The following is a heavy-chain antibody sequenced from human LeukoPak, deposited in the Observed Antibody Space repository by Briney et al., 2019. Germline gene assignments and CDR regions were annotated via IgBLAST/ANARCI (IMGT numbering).Heavy chain of an antibody. D-gene: IGHD3-22*01. J-gene: IGHJ4*02. CDR1: GFTFSSYW. CDR3: ATLGYYDSSGPDY. CDR2: INSDGSST. V-gene: IGHV3-74*01. Sequence: GGSLRLSCAASGFTFSSYWMHWVRQAPGKGLGWVSRINSDGSSTSYADSVKGRFTISRDNAKNTLYLQMNSLRAEGTAVYYCATLGYYDSSGPDYWGQGTLVTVSS.